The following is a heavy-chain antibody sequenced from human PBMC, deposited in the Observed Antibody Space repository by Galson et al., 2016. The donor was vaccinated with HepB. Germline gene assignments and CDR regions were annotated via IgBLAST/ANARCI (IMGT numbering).Heavy chain of an antibody. Sequence: SLRLSCAASGFIFSRYAMSWVRQAPGKGLEWVSAISKSGDYTYYADSVKGRFTISRDNSNNTLYLQMNSLTADDTAIYYCVQGSTAPAVWGKGTTVTVSS. CDR1: GFIFSRYA. V-gene: IGHV3-23*01. J-gene: IGHJ6*04. CDR2: ISKSGDYT. D-gene: IGHD2-2*01. CDR3: VQGSTAPAV.